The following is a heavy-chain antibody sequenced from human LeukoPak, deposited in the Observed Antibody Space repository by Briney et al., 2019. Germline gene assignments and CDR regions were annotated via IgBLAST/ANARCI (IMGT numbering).Heavy chain of an antibody. V-gene: IGHV1-18*01. J-gene: IGHJ5*02. CDR2: ISAYNGNT. D-gene: IGHD1/OR15-1a*01. Sequence: GASVKVSCKASGYTFTSYGISWVRQAPGQGLEWMGWISAYNGNTNYAQKLQGRVTMTTDTSTSTAYMELRSLRSDDTAVYYCARAQQQPPFSNWFDPWGQGTLVTVSS. CDR1: GYTFTSYG. CDR3: ARAQQQPPFSNWFDP.